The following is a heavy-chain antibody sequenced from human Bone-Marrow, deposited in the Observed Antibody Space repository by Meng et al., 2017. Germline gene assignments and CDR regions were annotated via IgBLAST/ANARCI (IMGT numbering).Heavy chain of an antibody. CDR1: GYTFAAYW. Sequence: QVQRVKVVPEGKKPGASVKLSCKPSGYTFAAYWIHWLRQAPGQGLEWMGRIDPNNDHTQYAQNFQGRVTMTSDTSISTVYMELNGLRSDDTAVYYCARDEDISAAGKLFGDYWGQGTLVTVSS. V-gene: IGHV1-2*06. CDR3: ARDEDISAAGKLFGDY. CDR2: IDPNNDHT. D-gene: IGHD6-13*01. J-gene: IGHJ4*02.